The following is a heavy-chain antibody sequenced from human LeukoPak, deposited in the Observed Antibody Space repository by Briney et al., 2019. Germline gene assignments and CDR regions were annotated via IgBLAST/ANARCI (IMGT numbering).Heavy chain of an antibody. CDR1: GGSISSYY. J-gene: IGHJ4*02. CDR3: ARAGYSSGWYLDY. Sequence: SETLSLTCTVSGGSISSYYWSSIRQPPGKGLEWIGYIYYSGSTNYNPSLKSRVTISVDTSKNQFSLKLSSVTAADTAVYYCARAGYSSGWYLDYWGQGTLVTVSS. V-gene: IGHV4-59*01. CDR2: IYYSGST. D-gene: IGHD6-19*01.